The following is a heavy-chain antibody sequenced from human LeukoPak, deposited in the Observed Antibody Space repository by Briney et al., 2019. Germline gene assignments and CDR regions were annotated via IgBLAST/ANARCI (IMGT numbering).Heavy chain of an antibody. Sequence: PSETLSLTCTVSGGSVSSGSYYWSWIRQPPGKRLEWIAYIYYSGSTNYNPSLKSRVTISVDTSKNQFSLKLSSVTAADTAVYYCAIFSGGSYAFDYWGQGTLVTVSS. CDR2: IYYSGST. D-gene: IGHD2-15*01. V-gene: IGHV4-61*01. CDR1: GGSVSSGSYY. J-gene: IGHJ4*02. CDR3: AIFSGGSYAFDY.